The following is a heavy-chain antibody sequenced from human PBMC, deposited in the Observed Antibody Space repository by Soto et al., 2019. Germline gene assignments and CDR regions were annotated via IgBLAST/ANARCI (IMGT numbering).Heavy chain of an antibody. J-gene: IGHJ6*02. Sequence: PGGSLRLSCAASGFTFRNYWMSWVRQAPGKGLDWVANIKGDGSERHYVDSVKGRFTISRDNAKNSLFLQMNSLRVEDTAVYYCARDGCTSASCDIYGMDVWGQGTTVTVSS. V-gene: IGHV3-7*03. CDR1: GFTFRNYW. CDR3: ARDGCTSASCDIYGMDV. D-gene: IGHD2-2*02. CDR2: IKGDGSER.